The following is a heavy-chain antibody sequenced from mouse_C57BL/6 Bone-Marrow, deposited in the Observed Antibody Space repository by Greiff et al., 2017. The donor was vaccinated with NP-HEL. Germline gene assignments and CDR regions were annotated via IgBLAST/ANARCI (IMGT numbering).Heavy chain of an antibody. D-gene: IGHD3-1*01. J-gene: IGHJ1*03. CDR3: ARHRGLRGFRYFDV. Sequence: EVKLVESGGGLVQPGGSLKLSCAASGFTFSDYYMYWVRQTPEKRLEWVAYISNGGGSTYYPDTVPGRFTISRDTAKNTLYLQMSRLKSEDTAMYYCARHRGLRGFRYFDVWGTGTTVTVSS. V-gene: IGHV5-12*01. CDR1: GFTFSDYY. CDR2: ISNGGGST.